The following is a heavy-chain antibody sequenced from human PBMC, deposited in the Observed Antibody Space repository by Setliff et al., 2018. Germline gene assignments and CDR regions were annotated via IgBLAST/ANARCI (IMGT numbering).Heavy chain of an antibody. V-gene: IGHV4-30-4*08. Sequence: SETLSLTCTVSGGSINSGDYYWSWIRQPPGKGLEWIGYIYSSGSTYYNPSLKSRVSISVDTSKIQFSLKLSSVTAADTAVYYCSRESRYYYDNLGTLDYWGQGTLVTVSS. J-gene: IGHJ4*02. CDR2: IYSSGST. CDR1: GGSINSGDYY. D-gene: IGHD3-22*01. CDR3: SRESRYYYDNLGTLDY.